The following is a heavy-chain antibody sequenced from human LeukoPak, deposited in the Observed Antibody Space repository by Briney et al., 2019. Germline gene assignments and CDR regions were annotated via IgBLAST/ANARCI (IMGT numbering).Heavy chain of an antibody. CDR3: ARSRGYDYYGGYWFDP. D-gene: IGHD5-12*01. J-gene: IGHJ5*02. V-gene: IGHV4-59*01. CDR1: GVSISSYY. Sequence: SETLSLTCTVSGVSISSYYWSWIRQPPGKGLEWIGYIYYSGTINDNPSLKSRVTMSIDTSKNQLSLKLSSVTAADTAVYFCARSRGYDYYGGYWFDPWGQGTLVTVSS. CDR2: IYYSGTI.